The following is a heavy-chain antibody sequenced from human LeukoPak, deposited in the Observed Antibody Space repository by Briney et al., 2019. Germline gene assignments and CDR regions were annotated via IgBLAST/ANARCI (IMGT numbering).Heavy chain of an antibody. J-gene: IGHJ6*02. V-gene: IGHV4-34*01. CDR2: INHSGST. CDR3: ARSRGGSTKHYYYYYGMDV. CDR1: GGSFSGYY. D-gene: IGHD2-2*01. Sequence: SETLTLTCAVYGGSFSGYYWSWIRQPPGKGLEWIGEINHSGSTNYNPSLKSRVTISVDTSKNQFSLKLSSVTAADTAVYYCARSRGGSTKHYYYYYGMDVWGQGTTVTVSS.